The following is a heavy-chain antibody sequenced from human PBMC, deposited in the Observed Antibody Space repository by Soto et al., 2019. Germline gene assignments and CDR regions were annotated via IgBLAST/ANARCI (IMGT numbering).Heavy chain of an antibody. Sequence: GGPLRLSCAASGFTFSSYATSWVRQAPGRGLEWVSAISGRGDNTYYADSVKGRLTISRDNSKNTLYLQMNSLRAEDTAVYYCAISRYSSSWYYFDYWGQGTLVTVSS. J-gene: IGHJ4*02. V-gene: IGHV3-23*01. D-gene: IGHD6-13*01. CDR2: ISGRGDNT. CDR3: AISRYSSSWYYFDY. CDR1: GFTFSSYA.